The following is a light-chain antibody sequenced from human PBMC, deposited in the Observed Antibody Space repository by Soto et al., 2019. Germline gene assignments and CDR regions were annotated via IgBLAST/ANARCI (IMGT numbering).Light chain of an antibody. CDR1: QTVSSY. CDR3: QQYGTSPIT. J-gene: IGKJ5*01. CDR2: GAS. Sequence: ENVLTQSPGTLSLSPGERATLSCMARQTVSSYLTWYQQRPGQAPRLLISGASRRATGIPDRFSGSGSGTEFTLTISRLEPEDFAVSYCQQYGTSPITFGQGTRLDIK. V-gene: IGKV3-20*01.